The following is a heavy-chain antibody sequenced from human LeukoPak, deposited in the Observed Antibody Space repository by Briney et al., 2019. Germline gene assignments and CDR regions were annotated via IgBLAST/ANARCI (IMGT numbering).Heavy chain of an antibody. CDR1: GFTLSSYD. D-gene: IGHD3-10*01. Sequence: SGGSLRLSCAASGFTLSSYDMHWVRQATGKGLEWVSAIGTAGDTYYPGSVKGRFTISRENAKNSLYLQMNSLRAGDTAVYYCARGAFAHYYGSGSYYFDYWGQGTLVTVSS. CDR2: IGTAGDT. J-gene: IGHJ4*02. V-gene: IGHV3-13*04. CDR3: ARGAFAHYYGSGSYYFDY.